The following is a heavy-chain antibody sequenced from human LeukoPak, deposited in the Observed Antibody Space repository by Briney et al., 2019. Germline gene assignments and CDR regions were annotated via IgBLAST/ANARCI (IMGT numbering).Heavy chain of an antibody. D-gene: IGHD3-10*01. CDR3: ARLGGSGSYYNEVYYYYGMDV. CDR1: GYTFTSYW. Sequence: GESLKISCKGSGYTFTSYWIGWVRQMPGKGLEWMGIIYPGDSDTTYSPAFQGQGTISAEQSISTAYLQWSSLKASDTAMYYCARLGGSGSYYNEVYYYYGMDVWGQGTTVTVSS. J-gene: IGHJ6*02. V-gene: IGHV5-51*01. CDR2: IYPGDSDT.